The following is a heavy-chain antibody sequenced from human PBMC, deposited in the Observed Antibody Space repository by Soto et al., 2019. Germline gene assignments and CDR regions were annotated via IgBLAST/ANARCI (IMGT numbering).Heavy chain of an antibody. CDR2: ISAYNGNT. CDR1: GYTFTSYG. CDR3: ARDPIAVAGYVSRRPPLY. Sequence: GASVKVSCKASGYTFTSYGISWVRQAPGQGLEWMGWISAYNGNTNYAQKIQGRVTMNTDTSTSTAYMEMRSLRSDDTAVYYCARDPIAVAGYVSRRPPLYWGQGTLVTVSS. D-gene: IGHD6-19*01. V-gene: IGHV1-18*01. J-gene: IGHJ4*02.